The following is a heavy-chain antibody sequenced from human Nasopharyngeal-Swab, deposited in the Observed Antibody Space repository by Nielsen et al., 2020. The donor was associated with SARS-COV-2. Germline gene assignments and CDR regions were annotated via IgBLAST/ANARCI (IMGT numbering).Heavy chain of an antibody. CDR3: ARDWSIAVAGYYYYYGMYV. CDR2: MNPNSGNT. V-gene: IGHV1-8*01. CDR1: GYTFTSYD. J-gene: IGHJ6*02. Sequence: ASVKVSCKASGYTFTSYDINWVRQATGQGLEWMGWMNPNSGNTGYAQKFQGRVTMTRNTSISTAYMELSSLRSEDTAVYYCARDWSIAVAGYYYYYGMYVWGQGTTVTVSS. D-gene: IGHD6-19*01.